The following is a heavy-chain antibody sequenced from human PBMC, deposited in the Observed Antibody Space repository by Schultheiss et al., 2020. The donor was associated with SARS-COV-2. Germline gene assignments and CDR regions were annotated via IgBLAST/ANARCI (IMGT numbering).Heavy chain of an antibody. CDR1: GFTFSSYG. V-gene: IGHV3-33*01. D-gene: IGHD2-2*01. J-gene: IGHJ6*03. Sequence: GGSLRLSCAASGFTFSSYGMHWVRQAPGKGLEWVAVIWYDGSNKYYADSVKGRFTISRENAKNSLYLQMNSLRAEDTAVYYCAREGPAACSSTSCYLFGYYYYYYMDVWGKGTTVTVSS. CDR2: IWYDGSNK. CDR3: AREGPAACSSTSCYLFGYYYYYYMDV.